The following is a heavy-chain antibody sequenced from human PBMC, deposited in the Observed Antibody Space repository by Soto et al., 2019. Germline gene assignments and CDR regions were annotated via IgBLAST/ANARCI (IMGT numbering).Heavy chain of an antibody. CDR1: GGSITSYA. J-gene: IGHJ5*02. CDR3: ARDRCNSDGGCSWLDP. Sequence: SVKVSCKASGGSITSYAVSWVRQAPGQGLEWMGGIISMFGTTHYAQKFQGRVTITADESTNTVYMELFRLRSDDTAIYYCARDRCNSDGGCSWLDPWGQGTLVTVSS. D-gene: IGHD1-26*01. V-gene: IGHV1-69*13. CDR2: IISMFGTT.